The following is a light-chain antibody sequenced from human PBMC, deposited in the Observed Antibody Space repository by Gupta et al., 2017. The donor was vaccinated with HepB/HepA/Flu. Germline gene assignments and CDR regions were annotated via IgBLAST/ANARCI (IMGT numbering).Light chain of an antibody. CDR1: TRDLGGYDH. CDR3: TSAARSNSFV. Sequence: QSALTQPPSASGSPGPSVHISCMGTTRDLGGYDHVSWYQQHPGKAPKLMIYGVNKRPAGLPDRFAASKFGTTASLNVSGLQAVEEAYYDCTSAARSNSFVFGGGTKLTGL. J-gene: IGLJ3*02. V-gene: IGLV2-8*01. CDR2: GVN.